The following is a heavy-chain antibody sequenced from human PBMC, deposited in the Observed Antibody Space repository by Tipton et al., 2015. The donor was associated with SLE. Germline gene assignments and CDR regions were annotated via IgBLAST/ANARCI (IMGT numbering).Heavy chain of an antibody. CDR2: IKQDGSEK. CDR3: ARHGVEPGRELLLPPYMDV. D-gene: IGHD1-26*01. CDR1: GITFSRYW. Sequence: SLRLSCAASGITFSRYWMSWVRQAPGKGLEWVANIKQDGSEKYYVDSVKGRFTISRDNAKNSLYLQMNSLRAEDTAVYYCARHGVEPGRELLLPPYMDVWGKGTTVTVPS. V-gene: IGHV3-7*01. J-gene: IGHJ6*03.